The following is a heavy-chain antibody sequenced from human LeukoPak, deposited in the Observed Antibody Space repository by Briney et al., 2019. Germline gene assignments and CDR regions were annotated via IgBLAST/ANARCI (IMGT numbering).Heavy chain of an antibody. CDR1: GGSISSYY. Sequence: SETLSLTCTVSGGSISSYYWSWIRQPPGKGLEWIGYIYYSGSTNYNPSLKSRVTISVDTSKNQFSLKLSSVTAADTAVYYCARRSNYYDSSGFLLWYYYGMDVWGQGTTVTVSS. CDR3: ARRSNYYDSSGFLLWYYYGMDV. V-gene: IGHV4-59*01. J-gene: IGHJ6*02. CDR2: IYYSGST. D-gene: IGHD3-22*01.